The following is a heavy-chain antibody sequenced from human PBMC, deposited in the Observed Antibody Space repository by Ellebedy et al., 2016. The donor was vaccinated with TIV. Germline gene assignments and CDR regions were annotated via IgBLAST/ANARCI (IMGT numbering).Heavy chain of an antibody. CDR3: ARALSGSMDY. Sequence: SETLSLXCTVSGGSISSSSYYWGWIRQPPGKGLEWIGSIYYSGSTYYNPSLKSRVTISVDTSKNQFSLKLSSVTAADTAVYYCARALSGSMDYWGQGTLVTVSS. J-gene: IGHJ4*02. CDR1: GGSISSSSYY. CDR2: IYYSGST. D-gene: IGHD1-26*01. V-gene: IGHV4-39*07.